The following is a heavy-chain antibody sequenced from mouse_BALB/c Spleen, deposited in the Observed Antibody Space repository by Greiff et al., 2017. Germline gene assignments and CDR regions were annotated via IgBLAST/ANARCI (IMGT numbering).Heavy chain of an antibody. J-gene: IGHJ3*01. CDR1: GYTFTSYW. CDR2: INPSNGRT. V-gene: IGHV1S81*02. CDR3: ARGDDGYSAWFAY. D-gene: IGHD2-3*01. Sequence: QVQLQQSGAELVKPGASVKLSCKASGYTFTSYWMHWVKQRPGQGLEWIGEINPSNGRTNYNEKFKSKATLTVDKSSSTAYMQLSSLTSEDSAVYYCARGDDGYSAWFAYWGQGTLVTVSA.